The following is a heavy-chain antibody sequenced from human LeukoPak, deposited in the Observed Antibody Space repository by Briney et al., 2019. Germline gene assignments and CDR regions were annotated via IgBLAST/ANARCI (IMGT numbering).Heavy chain of an antibody. J-gene: IGHJ3*01. V-gene: IGHV3-23*01. Sequence: GGSLRLSCAASGFTFSSYAMSWVRQAPGKGLEWVSSISGSGGSTYYADSVKGRFSISRDNSKNTLYLQVNSLRADDTAVYYCAKIRAPAYDFWGQGTMVTVSS. D-gene: IGHD3-3*02. CDR2: ISGSGGST. CDR1: GFTFSSYA. CDR3: AKIRAPAYDF.